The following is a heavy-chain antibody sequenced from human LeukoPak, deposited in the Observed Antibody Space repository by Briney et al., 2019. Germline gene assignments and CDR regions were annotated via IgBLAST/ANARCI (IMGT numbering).Heavy chain of an antibody. CDR2: IKYDGSEK. J-gene: IGHJ4*02. CDR1: GLTFSSYW. D-gene: IGHD6-13*01. Sequence: GGSLRLSCAASGLTFSSYWMSWVRQAPGKGLEWVANIKYDGSEKYYVDSVKGRFTISRDNAKNSLSLQMNSLRAEDTALYYCARDQDLAIAAAGGFDYWGQGTLVTVSS. V-gene: IGHV3-7*01. CDR3: ARDQDLAIAAAGGFDY.